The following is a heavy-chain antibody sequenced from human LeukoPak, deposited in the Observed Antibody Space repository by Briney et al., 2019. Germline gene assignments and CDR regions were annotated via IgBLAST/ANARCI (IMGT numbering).Heavy chain of an antibody. Sequence: ASVKVSCKASGYTFTSYGISWVRQAPGQGLEWMGWISVYNGNTNYAQKFQGRVTMTTDTSTSTAYMELRSLRSDDTAVYYCTRTQDVTYYYYYMDVWGRGTTVTVSS. V-gene: IGHV1-18*01. CDR2: ISVYNGNT. CDR1: GYTFTSYG. D-gene: IGHD2-21*02. J-gene: IGHJ6*03. CDR3: TRTQDVTYYYYYMDV.